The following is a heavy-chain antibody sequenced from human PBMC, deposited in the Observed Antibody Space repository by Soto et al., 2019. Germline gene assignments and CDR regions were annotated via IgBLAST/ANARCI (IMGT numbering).Heavy chain of an antibody. CDR1: GYTFTSYG. CDR2: ISAYNGNT. V-gene: IGHV1-18*01. Sequence: ASVKVSCKASGYTFTSYGISWVRQAPGQGLEWMGWISAYNGNTNYAQKLQGRVTMTTDTSTSTAYMELRSLRAEDTAVDYCARDQLERLQNWFEPLREGTLVTVAS. J-gene: IGHJ5*02. CDR3: ARDQLERLQNWFEP. D-gene: IGHD1-1*01.